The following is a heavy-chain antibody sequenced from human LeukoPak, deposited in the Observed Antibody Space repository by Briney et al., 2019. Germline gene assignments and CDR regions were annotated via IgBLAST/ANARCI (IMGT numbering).Heavy chain of an antibody. CDR1: GYTFTGYY. CDR3: ARDKGIGVYYYYYMDV. V-gene: IGHV1-2*02. D-gene: IGHD3-16*01. Sequence: ASVKVSCKTSGYTFTGYYMHWVRQAPGQGLEWTGWINPNSGGTNYAQKFQGRVTMTRDTSISTAYMELSRLRSDDTAVYYCARDKGIGVYYYYYMDVWGKGTTVTVSS. J-gene: IGHJ6*03. CDR2: INPNSGGT.